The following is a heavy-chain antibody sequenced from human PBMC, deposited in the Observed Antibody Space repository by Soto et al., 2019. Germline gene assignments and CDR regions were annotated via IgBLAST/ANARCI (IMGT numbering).Heavy chain of an antibody. Sequence: QLVESAGNLVNPGGTLTLSCAASGFTFSAYYMSWVRQSPEQGLEWVSYISSGGQTIYYADPVQGRFSISRDHAKNSLYLQMDSLRPEDTAIYYGARTYFCEASRDYYVLGAFDIWGQETRVTVSS. CDR1: GFTFSAYY. CDR2: ISSGGQTI. D-gene: IGHD3-22*01. CDR3: ARTYFCEASRDYYVLGAFDI. V-gene: IGHV3-11*01. J-gene: IGHJ3*02.